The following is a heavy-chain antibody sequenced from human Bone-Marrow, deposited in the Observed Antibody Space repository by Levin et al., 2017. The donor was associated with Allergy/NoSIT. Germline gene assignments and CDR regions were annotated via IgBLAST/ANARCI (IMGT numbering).Heavy chain of an antibody. J-gene: IGHJ4*02. CDR3: ARTTKENIVLMVYANPAYYFDY. V-gene: IGHV3-23*01. CDR1: GFTFSSYA. Sequence: PGGSLRLSCAASGFTFSSYAMSWVRQAPGKGLEWVSAISGSGGSTYYADSVKGRFTISRDNSKNTLYLQMNSLRAEDTAVYYCARTTKENIVLMVYANPAYYFDYWGQGTLVTVSS. CDR2: ISGSGGST. D-gene: IGHD2-8*01.